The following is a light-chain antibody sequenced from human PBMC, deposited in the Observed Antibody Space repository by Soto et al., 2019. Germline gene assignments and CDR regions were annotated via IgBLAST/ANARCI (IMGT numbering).Light chain of an antibody. J-gene: IGKJ1*01. V-gene: IGKV3-15*01. Sequence: EIVMTQSPATLSVSPGERATLSCRASQSVSSNLASYQQKGGQAPMLLIYGASTRATRIPARFSGSGSGTEFTLTISSLQSEDFEVYFCRQFNTWPPTFGQGPK. CDR3: RQFNTWPPT. CDR1: QSVSSN. CDR2: GAS.